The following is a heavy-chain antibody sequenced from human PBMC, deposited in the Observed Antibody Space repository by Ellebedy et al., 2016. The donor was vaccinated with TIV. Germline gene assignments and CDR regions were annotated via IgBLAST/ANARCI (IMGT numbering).Heavy chain of an antibody. Sequence: GGSLRLSXAASGFTFNNYAMSWVRQTPGKGLEWVSVISANGEITYYADSVRGRFTISRDNAKHSLYLEMNSLRAEDTAVYYCAGRSGTYKPFDYWGQGTLVTVSS. CDR1: GFTFNNYA. D-gene: IGHD3-10*01. J-gene: IGHJ4*02. CDR3: AGRSGTYKPFDY. CDR2: ISANGEIT. V-gene: IGHV3-23*01.